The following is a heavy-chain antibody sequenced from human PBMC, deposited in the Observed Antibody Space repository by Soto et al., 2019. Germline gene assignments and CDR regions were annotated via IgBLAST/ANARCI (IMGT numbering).Heavy chain of an antibody. V-gene: IGHV1-69*06. J-gene: IGHJ4*02. D-gene: IGHD1-26*01. CDR2: IIPIFGTA. Sequence: SVKVPCKASGGTFSSYAISWVRQAPGQGLEWMGGIIPIFGTANYAQKFQGRVTIAADKSTSTAYMELSSLRSEDTAVYYCAYSGSYFSLVDYWGEGTLVTVS. CDR3: AYSGSYFSLVDY. CDR1: GGTFSSYA.